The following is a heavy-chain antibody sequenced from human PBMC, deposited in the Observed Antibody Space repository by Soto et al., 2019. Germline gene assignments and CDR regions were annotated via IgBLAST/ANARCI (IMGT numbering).Heavy chain of an antibody. Sequence: GGSLRLSCAASGFTFSSYSMNWVRQAPGKGLEWVAVISYDGSNKYYSDSVKGRFTISRDNSKNTLYLQMNSLRAEDTAVYYCAKDLRNYDSSGLTDYWGQGTLVTVSS. D-gene: IGHD3-22*01. V-gene: IGHV3-30*18. CDR2: ISYDGSNK. J-gene: IGHJ4*02. CDR1: GFTFSSYS. CDR3: AKDLRNYDSSGLTDY.